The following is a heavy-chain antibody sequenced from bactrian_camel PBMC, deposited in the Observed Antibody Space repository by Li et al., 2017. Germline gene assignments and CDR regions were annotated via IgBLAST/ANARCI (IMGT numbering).Heavy chain of an antibody. Sequence: HVQLVESGGGLVQPGGSLRLSCAASGFTFSSYWMYWVRQAPGKGLEWVSTINSGGGTTYYADSVKGRFTISRDNAKNAVYLQLNSLKTEDTAMYYCASPESRSVKFRYNYWGQGTQVTVS. D-gene: IGHD3*01. J-gene: IGHJ4*01. CDR2: INSGGGTT. CDR1: GFTFSSYW. CDR3: ASPESRSVKFRYNY. V-gene: IGHV3S1*01.